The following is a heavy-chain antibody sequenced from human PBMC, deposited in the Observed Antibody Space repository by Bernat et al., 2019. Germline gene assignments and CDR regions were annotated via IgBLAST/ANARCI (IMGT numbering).Heavy chain of an antibody. J-gene: IGHJ4*02. V-gene: IGHV3-74*01. D-gene: IGHD5-24*01. CDR3: ATEWLTAKAGDY. CDR1: GFSFSSYW. Sequence: EVQLVESGGGLVQPGGSLRLSCAASGFSFSSYWMHWVRQAPGRGLVWVSRINGDGSDTSYADSVKGRFTISRDNAKNTLYLQMHSLRVEDTAVYYCATEWLTAKAGDYWAREPWSPSPQ. CDR2: INGDGSDT.